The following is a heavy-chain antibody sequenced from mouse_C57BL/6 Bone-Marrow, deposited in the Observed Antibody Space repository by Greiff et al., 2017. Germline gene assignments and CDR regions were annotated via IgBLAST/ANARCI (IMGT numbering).Heavy chain of an antibody. CDR1: GYTFTDYY. CDR3: ARGYGRYYAKDY. D-gene: IGHD1-1*01. Sequence: LVEPGASVKMSCKASGYTFTDYYMNWVKQSHGKSLEWIGVINPYNGGTSYNQKFKGKATLTVDKSSSTAYMELNSLTSEDSAVYYCARGYGRYYAKDYWGQGTSVTVSS. V-gene: IGHV1-19*01. CDR2: INPYNGGT. J-gene: IGHJ4*01.